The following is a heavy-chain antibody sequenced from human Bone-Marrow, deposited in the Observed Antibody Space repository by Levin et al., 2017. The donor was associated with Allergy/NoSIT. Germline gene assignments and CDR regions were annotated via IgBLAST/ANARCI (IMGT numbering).Heavy chain of an antibody. D-gene: IGHD3-10*01. CDR1: GASITSGDHY. CDR2: IYYSGST. V-gene: IGHV4-30-4*01. J-gene: IGHJ4*02. Sequence: SETLSLTCSVSGASITSGDHYWSWIRQSPGKGLEWIGYIYYSGSTYYNPSLLTRITISLDPSKNHFSLKLRSVTVADTAVYYCASLSYYYGAGTHPDEDYWGQGALVIVSS. CDR3: ASLSYYYGAGTHPDEDY.